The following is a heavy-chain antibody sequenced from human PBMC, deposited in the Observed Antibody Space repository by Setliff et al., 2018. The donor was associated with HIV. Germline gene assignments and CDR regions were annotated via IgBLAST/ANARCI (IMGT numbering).Heavy chain of an antibody. J-gene: IGHJ2*01. V-gene: IGHV4-61*09. Sequence: ASETLSLTCTVSGDSITRGSYYWSWIRQPAGKGLEWIGHTYTSGKTHYSPSLKSRITISADTSKNQLSLNLSSVTAADTAVYYCARAAYSGTCLWEPATDLWGRGTLVTVSS. CDR1: GDSITRGSYY. CDR2: TYTSGKT. CDR3: ARAAYSGTCLWEPATDL. D-gene: IGHD1-26*01.